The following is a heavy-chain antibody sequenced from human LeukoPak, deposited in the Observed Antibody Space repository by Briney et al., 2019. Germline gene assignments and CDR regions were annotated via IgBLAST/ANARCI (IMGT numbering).Heavy chain of an antibody. Sequence: PGGSLRLSCAASGFTFSTYGMHWVRQAPGKGLEWVAVISHNGNNKYYVDSVKGRFTISRDNSKNTLYLQMNSLRAEVTAVYYCARDWGNWGYGWYFDHWGQGTLVTVSS. CDR3: ARDWGNWGYGWYFDH. V-gene: IGHV3-30*03. CDR1: GFTFSTYG. J-gene: IGHJ4*02. D-gene: IGHD7-27*01. CDR2: ISHNGNNK.